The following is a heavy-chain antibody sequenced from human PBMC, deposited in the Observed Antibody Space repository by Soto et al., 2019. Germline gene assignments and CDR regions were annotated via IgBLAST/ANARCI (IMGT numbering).Heavy chain of an antibody. J-gene: IGHJ5*02. Sequence: GSLRLSCAASGFSLGSNSMAWVRQAPGERLQWIAGISNDGSITFYVDSVRGRFTISRDTSRNTLYLQMDSLRVEDTALYFCAKWSGFGDAWGQGTLVTVSS. D-gene: IGHD3-10*01. CDR1: GFSLGSNS. CDR3: AKWSGFGDA. CDR2: ISNDGSIT. V-gene: IGHV3-23*01.